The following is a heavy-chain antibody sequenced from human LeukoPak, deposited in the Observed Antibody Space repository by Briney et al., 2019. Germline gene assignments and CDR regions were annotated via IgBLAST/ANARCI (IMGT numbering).Heavy chain of an antibody. V-gene: IGHV4-4*07. CDR2: IYTSGST. Sequence: SETLSLTCTVSGGSISSYYWSWIRQPAGKGLEWIGRIYTSGSTNYNPSLKSRVTMSVDTSKNQFSLKLSSVTAADTAVYYCARSRLDTAMVPFGYWGQGILVTVFS. D-gene: IGHD5-18*01. J-gene: IGHJ4*02. CDR1: GGSISSYY. CDR3: ARSRLDTAMVPFGY.